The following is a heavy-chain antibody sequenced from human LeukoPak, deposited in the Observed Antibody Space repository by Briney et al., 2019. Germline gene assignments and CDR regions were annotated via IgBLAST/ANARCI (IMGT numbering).Heavy chain of an antibody. Sequence: ASVKVSCKASGYTFTGYYMHWVRQAPGQGLEWVGWINPNSGGTNYAQKFQGRVTMTRDTSISTAYMELSRLRSDDTAVYYCARSSVAGGWFDPWGQGTLVTVSS. CDR1: GYTFTGYY. CDR3: ARSSVAGGWFDP. D-gene: IGHD6-19*01. CDR2: INPNSGGT. J-gene: IGHJ5*02. V-gene: IGHV1-2*02.